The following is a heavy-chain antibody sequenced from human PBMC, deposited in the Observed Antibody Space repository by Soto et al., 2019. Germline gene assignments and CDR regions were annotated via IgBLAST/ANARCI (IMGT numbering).Heavy chain of an antibody. Sequence: GASVKVSCKASGYTFTGYYMHWVRQAPGQGLEWMGWINPNSGGTNYAQKFQGWVTMTRDTSISTAYMELSRLRSDDTAVYYCARDLPGYYDWSCYHGGLHYGMDFWGQGTTVPVAS. CDR3: ARDLPGYYDWSCYHGGLHYGMDF. CDR2: INPNSGGT. V-gene: IGHV1-2*04. CDR1: GYTFTGYY. J-gene: IGHJ6*02. D-gene: IGHD3-22*01.